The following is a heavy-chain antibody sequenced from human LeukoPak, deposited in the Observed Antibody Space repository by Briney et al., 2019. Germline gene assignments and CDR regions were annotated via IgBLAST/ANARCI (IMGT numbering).Heavy chain of an antibody. D-gene: IGHD3-22*01. J-gene: IGHJ4*02. CDR2: IRYDGSNK. CDR1: GFTFSSYG. V-gene: IGHV3-30*02. Sequence: GGSLRLSCAASGFTFSSYGMHWVRQAPGKGLEWVAFIRYDGSNKYYADSVKGRFTISRDNSKNTLYLQMNSLRAEDTAVYYCAREGYYYDSSGYYLFDYWGQGTLVTVSS. CDR3: AREGYYYDSSGYYLFDY.